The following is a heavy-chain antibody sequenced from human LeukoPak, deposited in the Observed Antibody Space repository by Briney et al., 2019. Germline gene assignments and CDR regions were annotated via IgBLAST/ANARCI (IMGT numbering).Heavy chain of an antibody. CDR2: IYTSGSA. D-gene: IGHD1-7*01. J-gene: IGHJ6*03. Sequence: SETLSLTSTVSLGSPSGDYCGCSSDRAGEGLEWIGRIYTSGSANYTPPPTSGVTISVDTYKNQIYLKLSSVTAADTAVYYCARTLKVYNWTYHPLSNYYRDVWGKGTTVTVSS. V-gene: IGHV4-4*07. CDR3: ARTLKVYNWTYHPLSNYYRDV. CDR1: LGSPSGDY.